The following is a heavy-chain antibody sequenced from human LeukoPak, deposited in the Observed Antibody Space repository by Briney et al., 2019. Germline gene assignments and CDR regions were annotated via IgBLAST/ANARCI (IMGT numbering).Heavy chain of an antibody. Sequence: SQTLSLTCAVSGDSVSSNSVTWNWIRQSPSRGLEWLGRTYYRSTRYNDYAVSVRGRITVNPDTSKNQFSLHLNSVTPEDTAVYYCARRLTQYDCFDPWGQGILVTVSS. CDR2: TYYRSTRYN. CDR3: ARRLTQYDCFDP. V-gene: IGHV6-1*01. J-gene: IGHJ5*02. D-gene: IGHD2-2*01. CDR1: GDSVSSNSVT.